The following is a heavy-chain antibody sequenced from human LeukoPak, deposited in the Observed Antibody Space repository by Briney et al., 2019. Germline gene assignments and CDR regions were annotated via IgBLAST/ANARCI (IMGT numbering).Heavy chain of an antibody. Sequence: GGSLRLSCAASGFTFSSYTMHWVRQAPGKGLEWVAVISYDGSNKYYADSVKGRFTISRDNSKNTLYLQMNSLRAEDTAVYYCAKGQDVLRYFDWLSASDYWGQGTLVTVSS. V-gene: IGHV3-30-3*01. CDR2: ISYDGSNK. CDR1: GFTFSSYT. CDR3: AKGQDVLRYFDWLSASDY. D-gene: IGHD3-9*01. J-gene: IGHJ4*02.